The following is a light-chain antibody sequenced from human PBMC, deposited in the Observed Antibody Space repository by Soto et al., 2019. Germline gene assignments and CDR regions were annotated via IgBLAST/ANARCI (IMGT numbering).Light chain of an antibody. CDR3: LQYDSSRT. CDR2: GTS. Sequence: EIVLTQSPGTLSLSPGQRVTLSCRASQSVMNRFLAWYQQKTGQAPRLLSYGTSIRAAGIPERFSGSGSGTDFTVTISRLEHEDFAVYYCLQYDSSRTFGQGTKVDMK. CDR1: QSVMNRF. V-gene: IGKV3-20*01. J-gene: IGKJ1*01.